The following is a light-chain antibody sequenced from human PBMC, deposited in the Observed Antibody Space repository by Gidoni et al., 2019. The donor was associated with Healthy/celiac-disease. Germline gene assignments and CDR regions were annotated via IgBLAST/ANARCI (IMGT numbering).Light chain of an antibody. J-gene: IGKJ2*01. CDR2: AAS. CDR3: QQSYSTPLYT. CDR1: QSISSY. V-gene: IGKV1-39*01. Sequence: DIQMTQSPSSLSASVGDRVTITCRASQSISSYLNWYQQKPGKAHKLLIYAASSLQSGVPSRFSGRGSVTDFTLTISSLQPEDFATYYCQQSYSTPLYTFGQGTKLEIK.